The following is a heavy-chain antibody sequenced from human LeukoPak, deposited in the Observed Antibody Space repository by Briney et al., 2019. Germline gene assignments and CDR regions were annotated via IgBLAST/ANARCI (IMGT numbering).Heavy chain of an antibody. J-gene: IGHJ4*02. CDR3: TKSDCSSTSCHTSDY. V-gene: IGHV3-9*01. CDR1: GFTFHDYA. Sequence: GGSLRLSCAASGFTFHDYAMHWVRRGPEKGLEWVSGTSWNGGVIGYADSVMGRFTVSRDNAKNSLFLQMNSLRPEDTALYYCTKSDCSSTSCHTSDYWGQGTLVTVSS. D-gene: IGHD2-2*02. CDR2: TSWNGGVI.